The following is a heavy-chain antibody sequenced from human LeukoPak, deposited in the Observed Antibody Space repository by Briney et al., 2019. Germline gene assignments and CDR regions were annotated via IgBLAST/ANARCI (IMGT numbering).Heavy chain of an antibody. Sequence: ASVTVSCKTSGYSFTDYDIHWVRQATGQGLEWMGWMNPKTDNTEYAQKFQGRVTLTWTTSISTAYMELSSLKSEDTAVYFCARSGPISLRFWGQGTLVTVSS. CDR1: GYSFTDYD. V-gene: IGHV1-8*01. D-gene: IGHD2/OR15-2a*01. CDR2: MNPKTDNT. CDR3: ARSGPISLRF. J-gene: IGHJ4*02.